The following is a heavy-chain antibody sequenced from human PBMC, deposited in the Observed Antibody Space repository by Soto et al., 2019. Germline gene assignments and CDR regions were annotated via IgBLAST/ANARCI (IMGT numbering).Heavy chain of an antibody. J-gene: IGHJ4*02. CDR2: IYPGDSET. Sequence: PGESLKISCKASGYGFSSSWIAWVRQSPGKGLEWMGIIYPGDSETRYSPSFQGQVTISADKSTSSAYLQWSSLRASDTAMYYCARGGVSTRSFDYWGQGTPVTVSS. CDR1: GYGFSSSW. D-gene: IGHD3-3*01. CDR3: ARGGVSTRSFDY. V-gene: IGHV5-51*01.